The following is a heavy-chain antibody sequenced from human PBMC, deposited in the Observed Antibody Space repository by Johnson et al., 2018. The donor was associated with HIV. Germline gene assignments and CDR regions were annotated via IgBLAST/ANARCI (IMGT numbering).Heavy chain of an antibody. CDR3: ARDQGELRRTHAFDI. CDR2: ISYDGSNK. CDR1: GFTFSSYA. V-gene: IGHV3-30*04. D-gene: IGHD1-14*01. Sequence: QVQLVESGGGVVQPGRSLRLSCAASGFTFSSYAMHWVRQAPGKGLEWVAVISYDGSNKFYADSVKGRCTISRDNSKNTLYLQMNSLRHEDTAVYYCARDQGELRRTHAFDIWGQGTMVTVSS. J-gene: IGHJ3*02.